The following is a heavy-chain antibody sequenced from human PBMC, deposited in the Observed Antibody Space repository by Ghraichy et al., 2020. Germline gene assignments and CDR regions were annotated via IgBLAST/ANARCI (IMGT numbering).Heavy chain of an antibody. CDR3: ARVFKGAARRTPPRVNWFDP. D-gene: IGHD6-6*01. V-gene: IGHV4-4*02. Sequence: SETLSLTCAVSGGSISSSNWWSWVCQPPGKGLEWIGEIYHSGSTNYNPSLKSRVTISVDKSKNQFSLKLSSVTAADTAVYYCARVFKGAARRTPPRVNWFDPWGQGTLVTVSS. J-gene: IGHJ5*02. CDR1: GGSISSSNW. CDR2: IYHSGST.